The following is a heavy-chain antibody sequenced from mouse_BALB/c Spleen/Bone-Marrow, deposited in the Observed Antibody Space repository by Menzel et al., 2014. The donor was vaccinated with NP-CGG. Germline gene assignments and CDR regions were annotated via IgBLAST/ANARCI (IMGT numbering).Heavy chain of an antibody. Sequence: QVQLQQSGAELVRPGSSVKISCKASGYAFSGYWMNWVKQRPGQGLEWIGQIYPGDGDTDYNGKFKGKATLTAGKSSSTAYMQLSSLTSEDSAVYLCARGGISVDYWGQGTTLTVSS. V-gene: IGHV1-80*01. CDR2: IYPGDGDT. CDR1: GYAFSGYW. J-gene: IGHJ2*01. CDR3: ARGGISVDY.